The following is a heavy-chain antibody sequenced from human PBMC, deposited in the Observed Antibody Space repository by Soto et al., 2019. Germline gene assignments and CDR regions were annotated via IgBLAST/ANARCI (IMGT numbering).Heavy chain of an antibody. Sequence: SETLSLTCTVSGGSVSSGSYYWSWIRQPPGKGLEWIGYIYYSGSTNYNPSLKSRVTISVDTSKNQFSLKLSSATAADTAVYYCARAPKLTYDFWSGYIYYFDYWGQGTLVTVSS. CDR3: ARAPKLTYDFWSGYIYYFDY. CDR1: GGSVSSGSYY. D-gene: IGHD3-3*01. J-gene: IGHJ4*02. CDR2: IYYSGST. V-gene: IGHV4-61*01.